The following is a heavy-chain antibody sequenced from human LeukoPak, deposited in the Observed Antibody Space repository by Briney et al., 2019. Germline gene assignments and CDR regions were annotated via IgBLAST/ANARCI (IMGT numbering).Heavy chain of an antibody. Sequence: SSQTLSLTCPVSGGSISSGGYYWSWIRQHPGKGLEWFGYIYYSGSTYYNPSLKSRVTISVDTSKNQFSLKLSSVTAADTAVYYCARVGGMGSSWYDFDYWGQGTLVTVSS. CDR1: GGSISSGGYY. J-gene: IGHJ4*02. D-gene: IGHD6-13*01. V-gene: IGHV4-31*03. CDR2: IYYSGST. CDR3: ARVGGMGSSWYDFDY.